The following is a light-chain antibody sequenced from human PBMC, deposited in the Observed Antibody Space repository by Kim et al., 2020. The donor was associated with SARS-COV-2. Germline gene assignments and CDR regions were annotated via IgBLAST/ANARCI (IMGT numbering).Light chain of an antibody. Sequence: GQSVTITCSGSSDNMGGNPVYWYQQLPGTAPKLLIYSDSQRPSGVPDRFSGSKSGTSASLAISGLRSDDEADYHCATWDASLSGHVFGTGTKVTVL. J-gene: IGLJ1*01. V-gene: IGLV1-47*02. CDR3: ATWDASLSGHV. CDR2: SDS. CDR1: SDNMGGNP.